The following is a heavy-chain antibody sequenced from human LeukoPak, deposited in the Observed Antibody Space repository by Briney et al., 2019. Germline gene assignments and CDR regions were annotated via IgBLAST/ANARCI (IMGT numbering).Heavy chain of an antibody. CDR1: GFTFSSYE. CDR2: ISSGGNTI. V-gene: IGHV3-48*03. Sequence: GGSLRLSCAASGFTFSSYEMNWVRQAPGKGLEWVSYISSGGNTIYYADSVKGRFTISRDNAKNSLYLQMNSLRAEDTAMYYCARDGWFGDNNWFDPWGQGTLVTVSS. CDR3: ARDGWFGDNNWFDP. J-gene: IGHJ5*02. D-gene: IGHD3-10*01.